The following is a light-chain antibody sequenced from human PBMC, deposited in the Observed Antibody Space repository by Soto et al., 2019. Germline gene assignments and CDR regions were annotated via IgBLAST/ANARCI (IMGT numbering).Light chain of an antibody. J-gene: IGKJ1*01. CDR3: QQYYRYPWT. V-gene: IGKV1-5*01. CDR1: QIVSNV. Sequence: DIQMTQSPTTLSASVGDRVTITCRASQIVSNVLAWFQQKPGKGPELLIYDVSNLQSGVPSRFSGSGSGTEFTLTISSLQPDDFAVYYSQQYYRYPWTFGQGTKVDIK. CDR2: DVS.